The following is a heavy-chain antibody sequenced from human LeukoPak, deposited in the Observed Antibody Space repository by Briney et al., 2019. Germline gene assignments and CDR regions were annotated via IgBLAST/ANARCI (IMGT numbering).Heavy chain of an antibody. D-gene: IGHD6-19*01. J-gene: IGHJ4*02. CDR1: GYTFTSYG. CDR2: ISAYNGNT. V-gene: IGHV1-18*01. CDR3: ARDLRYSSGLHYFDY. Sequence: RASVKVSCKASGYTFTSYGISWVRQAPGQGLEWMGWISAYNGNTNYAQKLQGRVTMTTDTSTSTAYMELRSLRSDDTAVYYCARDLRYSSGLHYFDYWGQGTLVTVSS.